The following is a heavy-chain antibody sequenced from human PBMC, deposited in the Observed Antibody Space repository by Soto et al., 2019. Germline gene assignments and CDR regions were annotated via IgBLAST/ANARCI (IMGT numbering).Heavy chain of an antibody. CDR1: GYSFTSYW. CDR3: ARQVDTAITLYHYYGMDV. Sequence: GESLKISCKGSGYSFTSYWIGWVRQMPGKGLEWMGIIYPGDSDTRYSPSFQGQVTISADKSISTAYLQWSSLKASDTAMYYCARQVDTAITLYHYYGMDVWGQGTTVTVSS. J-gene: IGHJ6*02. CDR2: IYPGDSDT. V-gene: IGHV5-51*01. D-gene: IGHD5-18*01.